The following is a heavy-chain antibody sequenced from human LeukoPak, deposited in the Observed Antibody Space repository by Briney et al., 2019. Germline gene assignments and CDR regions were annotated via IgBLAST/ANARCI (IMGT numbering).Heavy chain of an antibody. J-gene: IGHJ4*02. Sequence: KASETLSLTCTVSGGSISSSSYYWGWIRQPPGKGLEWIGSTYYSGSTYYNPSLKSRVTISVDTSKNQFSLKLSSVTAADTAVYYCARTSRWLQFPWIDYWGQGTLVTVSS. CDR3: ARTSRWLQFPWIDY. D-gene: IGHD5-24*01. CDR1: GGSISSSSYY. CDR2: TYYSGST. V-gene: IGHV4-39*01.